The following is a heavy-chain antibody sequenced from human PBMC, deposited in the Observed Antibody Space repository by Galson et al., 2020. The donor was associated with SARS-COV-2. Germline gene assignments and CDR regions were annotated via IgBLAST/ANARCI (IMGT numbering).Heavy chain of an antibody. CDR3: ARDRKRYCSGGSCYGRHHGMDV. Sequence: PGGSLRLSCAASGFTFSSYGMHWVRQAPGKGLEWVAVIWYDGSNKYYADSVKGRFTISRDNSKNTLYLQMNSLRAEDTAVYYCARDRKRYCSGGSCYGRHHGMDVWGQGTTVTVSS. D-gene: IGHD2-15*01. CDR1: GFTFSSYG. J-gene: IGHJ6*02. V-gene: IGHV3-33*01. CDR2: IWYDGSNK.